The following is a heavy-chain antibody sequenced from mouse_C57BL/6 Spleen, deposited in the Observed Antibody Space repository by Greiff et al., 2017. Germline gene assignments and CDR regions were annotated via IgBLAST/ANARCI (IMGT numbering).Heavy chain of an antibody. CDR1: GYSFTDYN. D-gene: IGHD1-1*01. CDR3: AREITTVGPWYCDV. Sequence: EVQLQQSGPELVKPGASVKISCKASGYSFTDYNMNWVKQSNGKSLEWIGVINPNYGTTSYNQKFKGKATLTVDQSSSTAYMQLNSLTSEYSAVYYCAREITTVGPWYCDVWGTGTTVTVSS. CDR2: INPNYGTT. J-gene: IGHJ1*03. V-gene: IGHV1-39*01.